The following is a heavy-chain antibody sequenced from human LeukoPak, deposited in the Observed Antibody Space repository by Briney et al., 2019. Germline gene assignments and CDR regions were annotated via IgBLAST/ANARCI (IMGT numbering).Heavy chain of an antibody. V-gene: IGHV4-31*03. J-gene: IGHJ5*02. CDR2: IYYSGST. Sequence: PSETLSLTCTVSGGSISSGGYYWSWIRQHPGKGLEWIGYIYYSGSTYYNPSLKSRVTISVDTSKNQFSLKLSSVTAADTAVYYCARGAAQITMVRGVIDPWFDPWGQGTLVTVSS. D-gene: IGHD3-10*01. CDR3: ARGAAQITMVRGVIDPWFDP. CDR1: GGSISSGGYY.